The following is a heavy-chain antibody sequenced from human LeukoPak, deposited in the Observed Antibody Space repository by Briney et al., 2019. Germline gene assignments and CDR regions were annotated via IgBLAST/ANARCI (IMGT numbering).Heavy chain of an antibody. CDR2: ISSSGSTI. V-gene: IGHV3-11*01. Sequence: GVSLRLSCAASGFTFSDYYMSWIRQAPGKGLEWVSYISSSGSTIYYADSVKGRFTISRDNAKNSLYLQMNSLRAEDTAVYYCARDQDYYDSSGYPLGIDYWGQGTLVTVSS. CDR1: GFTFSDYY. J-gene: IGHJ4*02. CDR3: ARDQDYYDSSGYPLGIDY. D-gene: IGHD3-22*01.